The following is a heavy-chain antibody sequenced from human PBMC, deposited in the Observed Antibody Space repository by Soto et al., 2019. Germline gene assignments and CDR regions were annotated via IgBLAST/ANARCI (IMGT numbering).Heavy chain of an antibody. CDR3: TRRSGEGAFDI. Sequence: GGSLRLSCAASGFTFSGSARHWVRQASGKGLEWVGRIRSKANSYATAYAASVKGRFTISRDDSKNTAYLQMNSLKTEDTAVYYCTRRSGEGAFDIWGQGTMVTVSS. CDR1: GFTFSGSA. D-gene: IGHD6-19*01. CDR2: IRSKANSYAT. V-gene: IGHV3-73*01. J-gene: IGHJ3*02.